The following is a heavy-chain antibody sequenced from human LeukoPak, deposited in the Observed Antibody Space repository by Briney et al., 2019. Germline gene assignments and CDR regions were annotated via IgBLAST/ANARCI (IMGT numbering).Heavy chain of an antibody. J-gene: IGHJ4*02. CDR1: GFTVSGNY. V-gene: IGHV3-53*01. D-gene: IGHD3-22*01. CDR3: ASNYDSSGYLHFGY. Sequence: PGGSLRLSCAASGFTVSGNYMSWVRQAPGKGLEWVSVIYSGGSAFNADSVKGRFTISRDNSKNTLYLQMNSLRAEDTAVYYCASNYDSSGYLHFGYWGQGTLVTVSS. CDR2: IYSGGSA.